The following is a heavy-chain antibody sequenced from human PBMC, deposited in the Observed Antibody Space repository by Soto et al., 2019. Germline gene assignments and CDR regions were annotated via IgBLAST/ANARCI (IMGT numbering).Heavy chain of an antibody. D-gene: IGHD3-10*01. CDR2: IYYTWRT. CDR3: ARSSGKLLWVGEPFSGSGLAA. V-gene: IGHV4-39*01. J-gene: IGHJ5*02. CDR1: GVSITSGTYH. Sequence: LALTCAVSGVSITSGTYHWARIRQPPGKGLEWIGTIYYTWRTYYYPSLLSRLTISVHTSKNHSSLKLTSVTAADTAVHSCARSSGKLLWVGEPFSGSGLAACGQVTLVLVSS.